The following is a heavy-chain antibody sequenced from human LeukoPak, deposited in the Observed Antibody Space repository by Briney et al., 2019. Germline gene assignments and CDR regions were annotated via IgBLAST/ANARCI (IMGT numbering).Heavy chain of an antibody. CDR2: IYHSGSS. CDR3: ARGGGYASPIGY. D-gene: IGHD5-12*01. J-gene: IGHJ4*02. Sequence: SETLSLTCTLSGGSISTYYCSWIRQPPGKGREGIGYIYHSGSSNYNPSLKSRVTISVDTSKNQFSLKLSSVTAADTAVYYCARGGGYASPIGYWGQGALVTVSS. CDR1: GGSISTYY. V-gene: IGHV4-59*01.